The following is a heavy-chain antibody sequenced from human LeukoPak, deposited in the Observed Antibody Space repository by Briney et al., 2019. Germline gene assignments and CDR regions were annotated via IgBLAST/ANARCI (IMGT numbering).Heavy chain of an antibody. CDR2: IYHSGST. J-gene: IGHJ4*02. CDR1: GGSISGGSISGYH. Sequence: KPSETLSLTCSVSGGSISGGSISGYHWSWIRQPPGKGLEWIGEIYHSGSTNYNPSLKSRVTISVDKSKNQFSLKLSSVTAADTAVYYCARDSRWELYPYFYFDYWGQGTLVTVSS. D-gene: IGHD1-26*01. CDR3: ARDSRWELYPYFYFDY. V-gene: IGHV4-61*08.